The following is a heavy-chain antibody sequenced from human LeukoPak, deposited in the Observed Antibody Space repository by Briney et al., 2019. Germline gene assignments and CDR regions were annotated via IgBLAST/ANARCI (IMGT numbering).Heavy chain of an antibody. CDR1: GFTFSSFA. CDR3: AKDQRATPKFFDY. Sequence: GGSLRLSCAASGFTFSSFAMTWVRQAPGKGLEWVSGISGSGDDTYYADSVKGRFTISRDNSENTLYLQMHSLRLEDTAVYYCAKDQRATPKFFDYWGQGTLVTVSS. CDR2: ISGSGDDT. V-gene: IGHV3-23*01. D-gene: IGHD1-26*01. J-gene: IGHJ4*02.